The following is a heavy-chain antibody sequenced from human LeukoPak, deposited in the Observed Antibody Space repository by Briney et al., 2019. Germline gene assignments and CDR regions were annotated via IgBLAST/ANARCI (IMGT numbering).Heavy chain of an antibody. CDR1: GFTFSDYY. CDR2: IGLHGYPL. V-gene: IGHV3-11*04. CDR3: ARKDFSSGSFTY. Sequence: GGSLRLSCAASGFTFSDYYMSWIRQAPGKGLEWISYIGLHGYPLDYADSVKGRFTISRDNAQNSLYLDMSSLRAEDTAVYYCARKDFSSGSFTYWGQGTLVTVSS. J-gene: IGHJ4*02. D-gene: IGHD3-22*01.